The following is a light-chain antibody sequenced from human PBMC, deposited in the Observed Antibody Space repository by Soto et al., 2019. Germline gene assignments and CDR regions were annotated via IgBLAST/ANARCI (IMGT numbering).Light chain of an antibody. V-gene: IGKV3-20*01. CDR2: AAS. CDR1: RSFASSY. J-gene: IGKJ2*01. Sequence: EVVLTQSPGTLSLSPGERATLSCRASRSFASSYLGWYQQKPGQAPRLLIYAASSRATGILDRFSGSGSGTDFTLTISRLEPEDSAVYYCQQYGASPPYTFGPGTKLEIK. CDR3: QQYGASPPYT.